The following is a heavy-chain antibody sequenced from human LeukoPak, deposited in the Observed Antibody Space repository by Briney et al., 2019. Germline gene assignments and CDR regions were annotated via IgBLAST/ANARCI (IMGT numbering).Heavy chain of an antibody. D-gene: IGHD1-26*01. CDR1: GYTFTGYY. CDR3: ARREPTDDAFDI. J-gene: IGHJ3*02. Sequence: ASVKVSCKTSGYTFTGYYIHWVRQAPGQGLEWMGWMNPNSGGTNYAQSFQGRVTMTRNTSISTAYMELSSLRSEDTAVYYCARREPTDDAFDIWGQGTMVTVSS. CDR2: MNPNSGGT. V-gene: IGHV1-2*02.